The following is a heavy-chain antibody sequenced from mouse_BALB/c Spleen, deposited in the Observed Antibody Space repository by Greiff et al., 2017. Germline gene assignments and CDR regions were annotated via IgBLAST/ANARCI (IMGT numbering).Heavy chain of an antibody. J-gene: IGHJ2*01. Sequence: QVQLKESGAELVRPGSSVKISCKASGYAFSSDWMNWVKQRPGQGLEWIGQIYPGDGDTNYNGKFKGKATLTADKSSSTAYMQLSSLTSEDSAVYFCARFGGDLDYWGQGTTLTVSS. V-gene: IGHV1-80*01. CDR2: IYPGDGDT. D-gene: IGHD1-1*02. CDR3: ARFGGDLDY. CDR1: GYAFSSDW.